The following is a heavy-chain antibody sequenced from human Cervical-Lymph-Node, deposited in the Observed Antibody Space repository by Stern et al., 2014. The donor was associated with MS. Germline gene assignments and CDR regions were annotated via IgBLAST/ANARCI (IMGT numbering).Heavy chain of an antibody. CDR3: TRLDVTVEAFDP. V-gene: IGHV4-31*03. J-gene: IGHJ5*02. Sequence: QLQLQESGPGLVKPSQTLSLTCTVSGGSISSGGYYWSWIRQNPGKGLEWVGYIYYNGDTYYNPSLKSRFTISLDASNNQFSLKLTSVTAADSAKYFCTRLDVTVEAFDPWGQGTLVTVSS. CDR2: IYYNGDT. D-gene: IGHD3-9*01. CDR1: GGSISSGGYY.